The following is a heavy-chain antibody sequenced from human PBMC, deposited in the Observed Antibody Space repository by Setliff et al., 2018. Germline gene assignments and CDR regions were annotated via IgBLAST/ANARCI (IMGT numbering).Heavy chain of an antibody. J-gene: IGHJ4*02. D-gene: IGHD3-3*01. CDR1: GGSISSSSYH. CDR3: ASTPDGDLYYNFWSGYYLTLDY. CDR2: VGYNGNT. V-gene: IGHV4-61*01. Sequence: PSETLSLTCTVSGGSISSSSYHWNWIRQPPGKGLEWIGYVGYNGNTHYNPSLNSRVTMSVDTSKNQFSLKLTSVSAADTAVYYCASTPDGDLYYNFWSGYYLTLDYWGQGTLVTVSS.